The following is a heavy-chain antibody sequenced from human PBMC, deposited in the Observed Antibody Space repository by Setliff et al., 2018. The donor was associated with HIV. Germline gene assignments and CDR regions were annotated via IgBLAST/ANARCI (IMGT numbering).Heavy chain of an antibody. V-gene: IGHV4-34*01. CDR2: INHSEMI. Sequence: SETLSLTCAVYGGSFSGYYWSWIRQPPGKGLEWIGEINHSEMINYNPSLKSRVSMSLDTSKNQFSLKLNSVTAADTAVYYCAREGLLVTTVGGAYWYHGMDVWGQGTTVTVSS. CDR1: GGSFSGYY. CDR3: AREGLLVTTVGGAYWYHGMDV. D-gene: IGHD4-4*01. J-gene: IGHJ6*02.